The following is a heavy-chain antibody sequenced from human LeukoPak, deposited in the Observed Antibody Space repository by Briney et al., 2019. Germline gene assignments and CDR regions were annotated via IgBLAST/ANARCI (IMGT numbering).Heavy chain of an antibody. Sequence: SETLSLTCAVYGGSFSGYYWGWIRQPPGKGLEWIGSIYYSGSTYYNPSLKSRVTISVDTSKNQFSLKLSSVTAADTAVYYCASSGDYTYYYYGMDVWGQGTTVTVSS. V-gene: IGHV4-39*01. CDR1: GGSFSGYY. D-gene: IGHD4-17*01. J-gene: IGHJ6*02. CDR3: ASSGDYTYYYYGMDV. CDR2: IYYSGST.